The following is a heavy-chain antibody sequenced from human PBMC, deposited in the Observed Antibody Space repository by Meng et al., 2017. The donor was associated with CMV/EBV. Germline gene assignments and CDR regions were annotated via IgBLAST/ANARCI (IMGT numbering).Heavy chain of an antibody. V-gene: IGHV5-51*01. CDR1: GYSFTSYW. D-gene: IGHD6-6*01. Sequence: GGSLRLSCKGSGYSFTSYWIGWVRQMPGKGLEWMGIIYPGDSDTRYSPSFQGQVTISADKSISTAYLQWSSLKASDTAMYYCTSSSSYRRYYGMDVWGQGTTVTVSS. CDR3: TSSSSYRRYYGMDV. CDR2: IYPGDSDT. J-gene: IGHJ6*02.